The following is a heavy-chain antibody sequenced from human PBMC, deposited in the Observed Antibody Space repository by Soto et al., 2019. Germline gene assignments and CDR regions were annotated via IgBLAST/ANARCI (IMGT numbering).Heavy chain of an antibody. CDR2: IRSKANSYAT. V-gene: IGHV3-73*01. CDR3: TRRVAAATLGGDY. CDR1: GFTFSGSA. J-gene: IGHJ4*02. Sequence: GGSLRLSCAASGFTFSGSAMHWVRQASGKGLGWAGRIRSKANSYATAYAASVKGRFTISRDDSKNTAYLQMNSLKTEDTAVYYCTRRVAAATLGGDYWGQGTLVTVSS. D-gene: IGHD6-13*01.